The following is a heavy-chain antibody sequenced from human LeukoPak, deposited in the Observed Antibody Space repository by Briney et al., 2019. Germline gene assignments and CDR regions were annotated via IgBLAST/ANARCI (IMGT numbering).Heavy chain of an antibody. Sequence: GESLQISCQGSGYKFTSYWIGWERQLPGKGLEWMGIIYPGDSDTRYSPSFQGQVTISADKSISTAYLQWSSLKASDTAVYYCARRYSSGWYPLDYWGQGTLVTVSS. J-gene: IGHJ4*02. CDR3: ARRYSSGWYPLDY. CDR2: IYPGDSDT. CDR1: GYKFTSYW. D-gene: IGHD6-19*01. V-gene: IGHV5-51*01.